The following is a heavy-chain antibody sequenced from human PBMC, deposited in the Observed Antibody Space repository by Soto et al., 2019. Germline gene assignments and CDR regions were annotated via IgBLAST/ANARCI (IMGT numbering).Heavy chain of an antibody. CDR1: GFTFSNYS. D-gene: IGHD6-19*01. Sequence: EVQLVESGGGLVKPGGSLRLSCSVSGFTFSNYSMNWVRQAPGKGLEWVSSISSSSIYIYYADSMKGLFTISRDDARNSLYLQMDSLSADDTAVYYCARDPSVGGTPFDRYFDLWGRGTLVTVSS. CDR2: ISSSSIYI. CDR3: ARDPSVGGTPFDRYFDL. V-gene: IGHV3-21*02. J-gene: IGHJ2*01.